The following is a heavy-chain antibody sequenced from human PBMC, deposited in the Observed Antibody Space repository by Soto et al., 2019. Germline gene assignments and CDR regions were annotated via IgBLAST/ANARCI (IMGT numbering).Heavy chain of an antibody. CDR3: ARGRYAGWNYEGWPWFDP. J-gene: IGHJ5*02. V-gene: IGHV1-2*04. CDR2: INPNSGGT. Sequence: QVQLVQSGAEVKKPGASVKVSCKASGYTFTGYYMHWVRQAPGQGLEWMGWINPNSGGTNYAQKFQGWVTMTRDTSISTAYMELSRLRSDDTAVYYCARGRYAGWNYEGWPWFDPWGQGTLVTVSS. D-gene: IGHD1-7*01. CDR1: GYTFTGYY.